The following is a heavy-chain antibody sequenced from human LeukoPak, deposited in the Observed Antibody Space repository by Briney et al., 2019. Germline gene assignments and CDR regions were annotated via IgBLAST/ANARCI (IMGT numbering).Heavy chain of an antibody. CDR2: ISWNSGSI. D-gene: IGHD3-22*01. V-gene: IGHV3-9*01. J-gene: IGHJ4*02. CDR3: AKSYYDSSGYSSFDY. CDR1: GFTFDDYA. Sequence: GGSLRLSCAASGFTFDDYAMPWVRQAPGKGLEWVSGISWNSGSIGYADSVKGRFTISRDNSKNTLYLQMNSLRAEDTAVYYCAKSYYDSSGYSSFDYWGQGTLVTVSS.